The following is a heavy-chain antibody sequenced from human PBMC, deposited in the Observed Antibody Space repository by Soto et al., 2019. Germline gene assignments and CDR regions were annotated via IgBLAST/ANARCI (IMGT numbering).Heavy chain of an antibody. J-gene: IGHJ4*02. D-gene: IGHD3-10*01. CDR2: IYWDDNK. CDR3: AHRPSVGYGLGSPHFDY. V-gene: IGHV2-5*02. CDR1: GFSLSFSGVG. Sequence: QITLRESGPTLVKPTQTLTLTCTFSGFSLSFSGVGVGWIRQPPGKALEWLALIYWDDNKLYSPSLNTRLTITEDTSKNQVVLTMTSMDPVDTATYYCAHRPSVGYGLGSPHFDYWGQGTLVTVSA.